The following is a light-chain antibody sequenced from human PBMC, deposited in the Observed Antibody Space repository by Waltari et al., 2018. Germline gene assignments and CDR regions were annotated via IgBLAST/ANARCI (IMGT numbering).Light chain of an antibody. CDR1: QSIKNH. V-gene: IGKV1-39*01. CDR2: GAS. CDR3: QQSHSTPPF. Sequence: DIQMTQSPSSLPASVGDRVTITCRTSQSIKNHLNWYQQKPGKAPNLLIYGASFLPSGVPSRFTGTGSGTEFTLTINSLQPEDFATYYCQQSHSTPPFFGGGTKIEIK. J-gene: IGKJ4*01.